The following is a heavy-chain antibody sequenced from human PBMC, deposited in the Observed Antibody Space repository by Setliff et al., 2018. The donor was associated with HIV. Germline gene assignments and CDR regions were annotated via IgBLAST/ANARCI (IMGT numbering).Heavy chain of an antibody. D-gene: IGHD2-15*01. V-gene: IGHV4-39*01. Sequence: NPSETLSLTCSVSGGSISSGAYYWSWIRQHPGKALEWIGSVYYSGSTYYNPSLKSRITISEDTSRNQFSLKLSSVTAADTAVYYCARGSCSGGSCYGRYSYFYMDVWGKGTTVTVSS. CDR1: GGSISSGAYY. CDR3: ARGSCSGGSCYGRYSYFYMDV. J-gene: IGHJ6*03. CDR2: VYYSGST.